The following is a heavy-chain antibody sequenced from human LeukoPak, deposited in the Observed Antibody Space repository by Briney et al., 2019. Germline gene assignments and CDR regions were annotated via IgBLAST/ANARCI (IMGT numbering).Heavy chain of an antibody. J-gene: IGHJ4*02. V-gene: IGHV3-23*01. CDR3: AKWGDYDILTGYYVSDF. CDR2: ITGSGDTT. Sequence: GGSLRLSCAASGFTFSSYWMSWVRQAPGKGLEWVSAITGSGDTTYYADSVKGRFTISRDNSKNTLYVEMNTLRAEDTAVYYCAKWGDYDILTGYYVSDFWGQGTLVTVSS. CDR1: GFTFSSYW. D-gene: IGHD3-9*01.